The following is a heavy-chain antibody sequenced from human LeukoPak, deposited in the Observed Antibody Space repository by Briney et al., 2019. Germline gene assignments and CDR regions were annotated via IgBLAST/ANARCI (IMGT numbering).Heavy chain of an antibody. CDR1: GFTFSTYS. CDR2: ISSTSSPI. Sequence: PGGSLRLSCAASGFTFSTYSMNWVRQAPGKGLEWVSYISSTSSPIYYADSVKGRFTISRDNAKNSLYPQMNSLRAEDTAVYYCARDHPVDTAMDRWGQGTLVTVSS. D-gene: IGHD5-18*01. CDR3: ARDHPVDTAMDR. V-gene: IGHV3-48*01. J-gene: IGHJ4*02.